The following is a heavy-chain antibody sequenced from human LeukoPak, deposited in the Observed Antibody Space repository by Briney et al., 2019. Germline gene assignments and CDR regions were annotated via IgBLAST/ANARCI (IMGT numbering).Heavy chain of an antibody. CDR1: GFTFSSYS. CDR2: IWYDGSNK. V-gene: IGHV3-33*08. Sequence: GGSLRLSCAASGFTFSSYSMNWVRQAPGKGLEWVAVIWYDGSNKYYADSVKGRFTISRDNSKNTLYLQMNSLRAEDTAVYYCARGWSDYDSSGPFDYWGQGTLVTVSS. J-gene: IGHJ4*02. D-gene: IGHD3-22*01. CDR3: ARGWSDYDSSGPFDY.